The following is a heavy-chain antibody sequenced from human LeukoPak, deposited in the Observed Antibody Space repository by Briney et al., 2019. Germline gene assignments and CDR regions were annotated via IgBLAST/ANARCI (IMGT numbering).Heavy chain of an antibody. CDR3: ARRRAAYYFDY. D-gene: IGHD6-13*01. CDR2: ISYDGNDK. J-gene: IGHJ4*02. V-gene: IGHV3-30*04. Sequence: GGSLRLSCAASGFTFSSYPMHWVRQAPGKGLEWVAVISYDGNDKFYADSVKGRFNISRDNSKSTLYLRMNSLRAEDTALYYCARRRAAYYFDYWGQGTLVTVSS. CDR1: GFTFSSYP.